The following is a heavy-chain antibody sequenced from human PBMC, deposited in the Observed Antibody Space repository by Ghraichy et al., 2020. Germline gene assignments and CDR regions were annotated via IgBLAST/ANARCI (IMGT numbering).Heavy chain of an antibody. V-gene: IGHV1-69*13. D-gene: IGHD3-22*01. J-gene: IGHJ3*01. CDR1: GDTFSNSA. CDR2: IVPIFGTP. Sequence: SVKVSCKSSGDTFSNSAVSWVRQAPGQGLEWMGGIVPIFGTPKYAQKFRGRVTFTADGSTSTVYMELSNLRSEDTAVYYCARDSDDRSGHYWGDDAFNVLGQGTMGTVSS. CDR3: ARDSDDRSGHYWGDDAFNV.